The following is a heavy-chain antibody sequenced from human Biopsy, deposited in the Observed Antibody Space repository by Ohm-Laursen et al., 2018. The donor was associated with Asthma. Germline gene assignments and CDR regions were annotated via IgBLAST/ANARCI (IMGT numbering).Heavy chain of an antibody. CDR1: VLTFSSYG. CDR2: ISNDGDNK. CDR3: AKITTDRQKANNWFDP. Sequence: SLRLSCSASVLTFSSYGMVWVRLAPGKGLEWVALISNDGDNKFYADSVKGRFTVSRDSSRNTLYLQLSTLRVEDTAVYFCAKITTDRQKANNWFDPWGQGTLVTVSS. V-gene: IGHV3-33*08. J-gene: IGHJ5*02. D-gene: IGHD3-22*01.